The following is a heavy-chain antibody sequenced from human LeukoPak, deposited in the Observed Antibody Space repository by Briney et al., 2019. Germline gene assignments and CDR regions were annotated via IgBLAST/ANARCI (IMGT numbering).Heavy chain of an antibody. CDR1: GFTFSSYG. CDR3: ARDRGGDAFDI. V-gene: IGHV3-74*01. Sequence: GGSLRLSCAASGFTFSSYGMLWVRQAPGKGLVWVSRLNIDGGTTIYADSVKGRFTISRDNAKNTLYLQMNSLRAEDTAVYYCARDRGGDAFDIWGQGTMVTVYS. CDR2: LNIDGGTT. J-gene: IGHJ3*02.